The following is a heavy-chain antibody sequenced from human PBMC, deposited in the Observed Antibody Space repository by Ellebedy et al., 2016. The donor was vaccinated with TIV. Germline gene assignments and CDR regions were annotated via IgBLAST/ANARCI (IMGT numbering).Heavy chain of an antibody. D-gene: IGHD6-19*01. Sequence: GGSLRLSCAGSGFTFSSNGMNWVRQAPGKGMEWVSSISGSGGSTYYAESVKGRFTISRDNSKNTLYLQMNSLRGEDTAVYYCAKSSPSLRIAVSFMDVWGQGTTVTVSS. V-gene: IGHV3-23*01. CDR3: AKSSPSLRIAVSFMDV. CDR1: GFTFSSNG. CDR2: ISGSGGST. J-gene: IGHJ6*02.